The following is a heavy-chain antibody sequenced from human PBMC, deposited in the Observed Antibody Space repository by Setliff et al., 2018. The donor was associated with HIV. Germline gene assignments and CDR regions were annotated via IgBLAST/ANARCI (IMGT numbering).Heavy chain of an antibody. CDR1: GFTFSSYV. J-gene: IGHJ3*02. D-gene: IGHD4-4*01. V-gene: IGHV3-64*04. CDR2: INSDGSST. Sequence: PGGSLRLSCSASGFTFSSYVMHWVRQAPGKGLEYVSVINSDGSSTTYADSVKGRFTISRDNSKNTVDLQMNSLRTEDTAVYYCAKDGDYRNGDYDAFDIWGLGTMVTVSS. CDR3: AKDGDYRNGDYDAFDI.